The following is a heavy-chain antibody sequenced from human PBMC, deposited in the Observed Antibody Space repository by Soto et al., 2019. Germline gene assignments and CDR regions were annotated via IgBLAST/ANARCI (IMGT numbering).Heavy chain of an antibody. J-gene: IGHJ4*02. CDR1: GGSIRSNKW. CDR3: ARWGDLMQQVL. V-gene: IGHV4-4*02. Sequence: QVQLQESGPGLVKPSGTLSLTCGVSGGSIRSNKWWRWVRQPPGKGLEWIGEIYNSGSTNYNPSLKSRVTISVDKSKNQFSLKLNSMTAADTAVYYCARWGDLMQQVLWGQGTLVTVSS. D-gene: IGHD2-21*02. CDR2: IYNSGST.